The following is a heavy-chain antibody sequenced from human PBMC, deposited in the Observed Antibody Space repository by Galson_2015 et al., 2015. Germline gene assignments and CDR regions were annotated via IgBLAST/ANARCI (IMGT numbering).Heavy chain of an antibody. CDR3: ARHLPGGNYYGSGSRSGGAFDI. CDR2: IYSGGST. D-gene: IGHD3-10*01. V-gene: IGHV3-53*01. CDR1: GFTVSSNH. Sequence: SLRLSCAASGFTVSSNHMSWVRQAPGKGLEWVSVIYSGGSTYYADSVKGRFTISRDNSKNTLYLQMNSLSAEDTAVYYWARHLPGGNYYGSGSRSGGAFDIWGQGTMVTVSS. J-gene: IGHJ3*02.